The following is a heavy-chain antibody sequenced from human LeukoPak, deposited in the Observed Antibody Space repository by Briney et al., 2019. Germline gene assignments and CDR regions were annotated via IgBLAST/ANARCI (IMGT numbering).Heavy chain of an antibody. D-gene: IGHD6-13*01. CDR1: GYSFTSYW. J-gene: IGHJ5*02. Sequence: GESLKISCKGSGYSFTSYWIGWVRQMPGKGLEWMGIIYPGDSDTRYSPSFQGQVTISADKSIRTAYLQWSSLKASDTAMYYCARHPRGYSSSWYNWFDPWGQGALVTVSS. CDR3: ARHPRGYSSSWYNWFDP. CDR2: IYPGDSDT. V-gene: IGHV5-51*01.